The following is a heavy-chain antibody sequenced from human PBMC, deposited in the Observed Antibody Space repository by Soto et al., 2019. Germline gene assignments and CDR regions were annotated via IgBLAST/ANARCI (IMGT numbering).Heavy chain of an antibody. D-gene: IGHD6-13*01. V-gene: IGHV2-5*02. CDR2: IYWDDDK. Sequence: QITLKESGPTLVKPTQTFTLACTFSGFSLSTSGMGVGWLHPPPGKALEWLALIYWDDDKRYSPSLKSRLTITKDTSKNQVVLTMTNMDPVDTATYYCAHYSSTSSFDYWGQGTLVTVSS. J-gene: IGHJ4*02. CDR3: AHYSSTSSFDY. CDR1: GFSLSTSGMG.